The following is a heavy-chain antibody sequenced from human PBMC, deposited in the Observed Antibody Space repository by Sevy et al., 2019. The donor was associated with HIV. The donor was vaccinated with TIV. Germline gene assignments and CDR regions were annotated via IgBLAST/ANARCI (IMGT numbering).Heavy chain of an antibody. V-gene: IGHV1-8*01. CDR3: ARGVNYDFWSGYYTGMQGSYYYYYYGMDV. J-gene: IGHJ6*02. Sequence: ASVKVSCKASGYTFTSYDINWVRQATGQGLEWMGWMNPNSGNTGYAQKFQGRVTMTRNTSISTAYMELSSLRSEDTAVYYCARGVNYDFWSGYYTGMQGSYYYYYYGMDVWGQGTTVTVSS. CDR2: MNPNSGNT. CDR1: GYTFTSYD. D-gene: IGHD3-3*01.